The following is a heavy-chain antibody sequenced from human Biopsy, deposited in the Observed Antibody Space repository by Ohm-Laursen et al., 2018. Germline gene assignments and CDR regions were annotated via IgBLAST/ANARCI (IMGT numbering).Heavy chain of an antibody. D-gene: IGHD1-26*01. Sequence: PSETLSLTCTVSGGPISSSTTYYWAWLRQPPGKGLEWIGSIYNTETTFYNPSLKSRVTISVDTSTNQFSLKVSSVTAADTAVYYCARHAPSYSGSYWRYFDLWGRGTLVTVSS. V-gene: IGHV4-39*01. CDR2: IYNTETT. CDR3: ARHAPSYSGSYWRYFDL. J-gene: IGHJ2*01. CDR1: GGPISSSTTYY.